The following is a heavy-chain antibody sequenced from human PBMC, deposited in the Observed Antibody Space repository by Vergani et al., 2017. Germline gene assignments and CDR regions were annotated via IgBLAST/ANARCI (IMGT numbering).Heavy chain of an antibody. CDR3: ARDYSSSSFDY. D-gene: IGHD6-6*01. V-gene: IGHV4-38-2*02. J-gene: IGHJ4*02. CDR1: GYSISSGYY. CDR2: IYHSGST. Sequence: QVQLQESGPGLVKPSETLSLTCAVSGYSISSGYYWGWIRQPPGKGLEWIGSIYHSGSTYYNPSLKSRDTISVDTSKNQFSLKLSSVTAADTAVYYCARDYSSSSFDYWGQGTLVTVSS.